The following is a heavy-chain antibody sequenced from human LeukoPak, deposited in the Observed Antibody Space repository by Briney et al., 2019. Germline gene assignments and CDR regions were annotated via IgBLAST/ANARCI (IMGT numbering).Heavy chain of an antibody. CDR1: GDSISSSIFY. Sequence: PSETLSLTCTVSGDSISSSIFYWAWIRQPPGKGLEWIGSILYTGRTFYNPSLKSRVTISVDTSKNQFSLGLGSVTASDTAVYYCARRDVGATIDYWGRGTLVTVSS. V-gene: IGHV4-39*01. CDR3: ARRDVGATIDY. D-gene: IGHD1-26*01. J-gene: IGHJ4*02. CDR2: ILYTGRT.